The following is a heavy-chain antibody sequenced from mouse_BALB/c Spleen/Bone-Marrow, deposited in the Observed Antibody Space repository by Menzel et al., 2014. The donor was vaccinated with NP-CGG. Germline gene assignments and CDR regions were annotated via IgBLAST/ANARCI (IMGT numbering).Heavy chain of an antibody. Sequence: QVQLQQSGAELVRPGASVTLSCKASGYTFTDYEMHWVKQTPVHGLEWIGAIDPETGGTAYNQKFKGKATLTADKSSSTAYMELRSLTSEDSAVYYCTRHWDYAMDYWSQGTSVTVSS. J-gene: IGHJ4*01. V-gene: IGHV1-15*01. CDR2: IDPETGGT. CDR1: GYTFTDYE. CDR3: TRHWDYAMDY. D-gene: IGHD4-1*01.